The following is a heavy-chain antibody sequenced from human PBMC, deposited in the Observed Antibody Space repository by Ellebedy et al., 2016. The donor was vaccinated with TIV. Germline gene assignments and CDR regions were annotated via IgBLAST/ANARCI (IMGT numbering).Heavy chain of an antibody. Sequence: GESLKISCAASGFTFSSYSMNWVRQAPGKGLEWVSSIRSSSSYIYYADSMKGRFTISRDNAKNSLYLQMNSLRAEDTAVYYCARSPTMDFAFDIWGQGTIVTVSS. CDR1: GFTFSSYS. D-gene: IGHD5-12*01. J-gene: IGHJ3*02. CDR3: ARSPTMDFAFDI. V-gene: IGHV3-21*06. CDR2: IRSSSSYI.